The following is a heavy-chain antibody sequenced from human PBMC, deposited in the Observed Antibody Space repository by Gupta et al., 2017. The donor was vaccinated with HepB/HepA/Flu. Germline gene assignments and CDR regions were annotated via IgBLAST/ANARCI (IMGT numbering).Heavy chain of an antibody. CDR1: GFTFSSYW. D-gene: IGHD3-3*01. Sequence: EVQLVESGGGLVQPGGSLRLSCAASGFTFSSYWMSWVRQAPGKGLEWVANIKQDGSEKYYVDSVKGRFTISRDNAKNSLYLQMNSLRAEDTAVYXCARIDFWSSERYYYYYYMDVWGKGTTVTVSS. CDR2: IKQDGSEK. CDR3: ARIDFWSSERYYYYYYMDV. J-gene: IGHJ6*03. V-gene: IGHV3-7*01.